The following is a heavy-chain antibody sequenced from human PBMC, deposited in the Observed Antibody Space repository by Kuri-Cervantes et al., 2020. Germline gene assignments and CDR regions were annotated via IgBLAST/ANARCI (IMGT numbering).Heavy chain of an antibody. J-gene: IGHJ4*02. V-gene: IGHV3-23*01. D-gene: IGHD6-19*01. CDR3: AKDSLPRITVAGDSY. Sequence: GESLKISCAASGFTFSTYSMTWVRQAPGKGLEWVSAISGNDVNTYYADSVEGRFTISRDNSKSTLYLQMNSLRAEDTAVYYCAKDSLPRITVAGDSYWGQGTLVTVSS. CDR1: GFTFSTYS. CDR2: ISGNDVNT.